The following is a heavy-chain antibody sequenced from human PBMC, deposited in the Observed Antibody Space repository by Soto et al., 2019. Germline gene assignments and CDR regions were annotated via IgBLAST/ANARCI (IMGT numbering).Heavy chain of an antibody. J-gene: IGHJ4*02. Sequence: ASVKVSCKASGYTFTGYYMHWVRQAPGQGLEWMGWINAGNGNTKYSQKFQGRVTITRDTSASAAYMELSSLRSEDTAVYYCARNLMDYDILTGYNMAYYFDYSGQGTLVTVYS. CDR2: INAGNGNT. CDR3: ARNLMDYDILTGYNMAYYFDY. CDR1: GYTFTGYY. D-gene: IGHD3-9*01. V-gene: IGHV1-3*01.